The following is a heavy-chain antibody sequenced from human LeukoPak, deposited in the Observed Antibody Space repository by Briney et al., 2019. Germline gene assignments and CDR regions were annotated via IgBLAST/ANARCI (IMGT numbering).Heavy chain of an antibody. CDR1: GFTFSNYA. Sequence: GRSLRLSCAASGFTFSNYAMHWVRQAPGKGLEWVAFIRYDGSNKYYADSVKGRFTISRDNSKNTLYLQMNSLRAEDTAVYYCAKDRRGPYYFDYWGQGTLVTVSS. CDR2: IRYDGSNK. D-gene: IGHD3-10*01. CDR3: AKDRRGPYYFDY. V-gene: IGHV3-30*02. J-gene: IGHJ4*02.